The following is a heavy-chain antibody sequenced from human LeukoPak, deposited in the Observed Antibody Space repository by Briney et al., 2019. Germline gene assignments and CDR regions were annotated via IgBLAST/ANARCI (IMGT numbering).Heavy chain of an antibody. D-gene: IGHD5-12*01. Sequence: GGSLRLSCAASGFTFSGYAMSWVRQAPGKGLEWISAISGSGGSTYYADSVKGRFTISRDNSKNTLYLQMNSLRAEDTAVYYCAKVCAGCSGYVGFDYWGQGTLVTVSS. V-gene: IGHV3-23*01. CDR2: ISGSGGST. CDR1: GFTFSGYA. J-gene: IGHJ4*02. CDR3: AKVCAGCSGYVGFDY.